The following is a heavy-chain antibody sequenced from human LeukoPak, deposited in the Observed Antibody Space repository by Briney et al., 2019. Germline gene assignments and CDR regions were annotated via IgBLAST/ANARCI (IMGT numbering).Heavy chain of an antibody. V-gene: IGHV3-21*01. D-gene: IGHD2-15*01. CDR1: GFTFSSYS. CDR2: ISSSSSYI. CDR3: ARDLGSCSGGSCYTYYYYYAMDV. J-gene: IGHJ6*02. Sequence: PGGSLRLSCAVSGFTFSSYSMNWVRQAPGKGLEWVSSISSSSSYIYYTDSVKGRFTISRDNAKNSLYLQMNSLRAEDTAVYYCARDLGSCSGGSCYTYYYYYAMDVWGQGTTVTVSS.